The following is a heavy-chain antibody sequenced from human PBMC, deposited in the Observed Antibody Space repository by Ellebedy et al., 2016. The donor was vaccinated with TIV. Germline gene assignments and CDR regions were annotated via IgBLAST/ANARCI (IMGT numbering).Heavy chain of an antibody. Sequence: GESLKISXAASGFTFSSYSMNWVRQAPGKGLEWVSSISSSSSYIYYADSVKGRFTISRDNAKNSLYLQMNSLRAEDTAVYYCARDFGIAAAGAPFDYWGQGTLVTVSS. D-gene: IGHD6-13*01. J-gene: IGHJ4*02. V-gene: IGHV3-21*01. CDR1: GFTFSSYS. CDR2: ISSSSSYI. CDR3: ARDFGIAAAGAPFDY.